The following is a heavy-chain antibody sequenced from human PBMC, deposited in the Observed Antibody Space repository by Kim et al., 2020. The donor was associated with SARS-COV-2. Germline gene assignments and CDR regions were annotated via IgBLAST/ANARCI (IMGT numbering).Heavy chain of an antibody. CDR2: ISWDGGDT. CDR3: ARNRGGRHLDYYYGMDV. V-gene: IGHV3-43*01. CDR1: RFTFEDYN. D-gene: IGHD1-26*01. Sequence: GGSLRLSCAASRFTFEDYNMHWIRQAPREGLEWVSMISWDGGDTYYADSVKDRFTISRDNSENSLYLQMNSLRAEDSGFYYCARNRGGRHLDYYYGMDVWGQGPTVTVSS. J-gene: IGHJ6*01.